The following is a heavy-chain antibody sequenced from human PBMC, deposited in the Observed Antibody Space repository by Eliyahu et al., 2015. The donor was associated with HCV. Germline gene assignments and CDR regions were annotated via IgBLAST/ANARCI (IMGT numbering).Heavy chain of an antibody. Sequence: QVHLVQSGAXVRKPGASVKVACKTSGYTFTNFGINWVRQAPGQGLEWMGWINPYNGNTNYAQKLQDRVAMTTDTSTNTAYMELRSLRSDDAAMYFCTRPPSSITNNHFEYWGQGTLVTVSS. CDR3: TRPPSSITNNHFEY. CDR2: INPYNGNT. D-gene: IGHD1/OR15-1a*01. J-gene: IGHJ4*02. CDR1: GYTFTNFG. V-gene: IGHV1-18*01.